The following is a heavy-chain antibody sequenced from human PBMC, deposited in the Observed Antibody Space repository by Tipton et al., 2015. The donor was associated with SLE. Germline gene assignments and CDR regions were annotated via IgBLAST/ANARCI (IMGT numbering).Heavy chain of an antibody. CDR3: ARGGVSLVGATTADY. J-gene: IGHJ4*02. D-gene: IGHD1-26*01. V-gene: IGHV3-21*05. Sequence: SLRLSCAASGFTFSSYAMHWVRQAPGKGLEWVSYISSSSSYTNYADSVKGRFTISRDNAKNSLYLQMNSLRAEDTAVYYCARGGVSLVGATTADYWGQGTLVTVSS. CDR1: GFTFSSYA. CDR2: ISSSSSYT.